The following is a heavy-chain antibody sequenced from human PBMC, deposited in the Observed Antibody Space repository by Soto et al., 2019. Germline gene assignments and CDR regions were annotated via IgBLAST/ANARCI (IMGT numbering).Heavy chain of an antibody. CDR2: INPNSGGT. CDR3: AVTEGNLVATV. Sequence: SVKVACKASGYTFSVYYMHCVRQAPGQGLEWMGWINPNSGGTNYAQKFQGRVTMTRDTSISTAYMELSRLRSDDTAVYYCAVTEGNLVATVWGQGTLVTVSS. J-gene: IGHJ1*01. V-gene: IGHV1-2*02. CDR1: GYTFSVYY. D-gene: IGHD5-12*01.